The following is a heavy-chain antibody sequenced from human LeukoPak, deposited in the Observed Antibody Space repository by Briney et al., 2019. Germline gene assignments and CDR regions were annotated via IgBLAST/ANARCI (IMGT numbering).Heavy chain of an antibody. Sequence: GGSLRLSCAASGFTFSSYGMHWVRQAPGKGLEWVAVISYDGSNKYYADSVKGRFTISRDNSKNTLYLQMNSLRAEDTAVYYCASGSGYYYDSSGVPDAFDIWGQGTMVTVSS. CDR3: ASGSGYYYDSSGVPDAFDI. CDR1: GFTFSSYG. D-gene: IGHD3-22*01. V-gene: IGHV3-30*03. J-gene: IGHJ3*02. CDR2: ISYDGSNK.